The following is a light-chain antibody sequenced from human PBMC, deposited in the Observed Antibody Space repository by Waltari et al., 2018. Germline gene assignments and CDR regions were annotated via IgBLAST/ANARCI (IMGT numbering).Light chain of an antibody. CDR2: SAS. CDR1: QDIKKF. J-gene: IGKJ2*01. CDR3: QLRTNLMFT. Sequence: IQLTQSPFSLPASIGDRVDITCRASQDIKKFLAWYQQKPGKAPKLLISSASTLRNEVPSRFSGSGSGTDFTLTINSLQPEDFTTYYCQLRTNLMFTFGQGSKLEI. V-gene: IGKV1-9*01.